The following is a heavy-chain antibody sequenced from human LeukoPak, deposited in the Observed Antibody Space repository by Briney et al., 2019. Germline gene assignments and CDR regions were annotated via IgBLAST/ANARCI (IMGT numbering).Heavy chain of an antibody. V-gene: IGHV1-69*05. CDR2: IIPIFGTA. J-gene: IGHJ3*02. Sequence: PSASVKVSCKASGGTFSSYAISWVRQAPGQGLEWMGGIIPIFGTANYAQKFQGRVTITTDESTSTAYMELSSLRSEDTAVYYCARGNYYDSSGYFMSDAFDIWGQGTMVTVSS. CDR1: GGTFSSYA. CDR3: ARGNYYDSSGYFMSDAFDI. D-gene: IGHD3-22*01.